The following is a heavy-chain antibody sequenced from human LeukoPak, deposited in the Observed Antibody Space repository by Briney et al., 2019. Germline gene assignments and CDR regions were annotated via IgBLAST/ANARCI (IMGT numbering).Heavy chain of an antibody. CDR2: ISWNSGSI. CDR1: GFTFDDYA. V-gene: IGHV3-9*01. D-gene: IGHD5-24*01. Sequence: GGSLRLSCAASGFTFDDYAMHWVRQAPGKGLEWVSGISWNSGSIGYADSVKGRFTISRDNAKNSLYLQMNNLRAEDTALYYCAKATTLASKFDYWGQGTLVTVSS. CDR3: AKATTLASKFDY. J-gene: IGHJ4*02.